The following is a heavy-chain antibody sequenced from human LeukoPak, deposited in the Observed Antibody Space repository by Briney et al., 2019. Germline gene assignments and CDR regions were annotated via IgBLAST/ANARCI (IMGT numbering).Heavy chain of an antibody. J-gene: IGHJ3*02. CDR1: GFTFSNYA. Sequence: KSGGSLRLSCAASGFTFSNYAMNWVRQAPGKGLEWVSYIGSGGGSIYYADSVRGRFTSSRDNAKKSLYLQMNSLRVEDTAVYYCARDDYGGTFDAFDIWGQGAMVTVSS. CDR3: ARDDYGGTFDAFDI. V-gene: IGHV3-21*05. D-gene: IGHD4-17*01. CDR2: IGSGGGSI.